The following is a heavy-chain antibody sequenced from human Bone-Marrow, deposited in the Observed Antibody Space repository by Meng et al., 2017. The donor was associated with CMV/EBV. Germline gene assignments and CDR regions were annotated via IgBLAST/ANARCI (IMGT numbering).Heavy chain of an antibody. D-gene: IGHD1-26*01. CDR3: ARNPYSGSLLPDY. CDR2: INPSGGST. J-gene: IGHJ4*02. Sequence: QRVQFRVKVTKPGAPVKVSSKQPGYSFIRYYMHWVRQAHGKGLEWMGIINPSGGSTSYAQRFQGRVTMTRDTSTNTVYMELSRLRSDDTAVYYCARNPYSGSLLPDYWGQGTLVTVSS. CDR1: GYSFIRYY. V-gene: IGHV1-46*01.